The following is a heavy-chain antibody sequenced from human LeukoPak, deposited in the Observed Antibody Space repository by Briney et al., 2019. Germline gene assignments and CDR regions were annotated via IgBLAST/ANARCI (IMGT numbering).Heavy chain of an antibody. CDR1: GGSISSYY. Sequence: KASETLSLTCTVSGGSISSYYWSWIRQPPGKGLEWIGYIYYSGSTNYNPSLKSRVTISVDTPKNQFSLKLSSATAADTAVYYCASLRRDGYNYWGQGTLVTVSS. CDR3: ASLRRDGYNY. V-gene: IGHV4-59*01. D-gene: IGHD5-24*01. J-gene: IGHJ4*02. CDR2: IYYSGST.